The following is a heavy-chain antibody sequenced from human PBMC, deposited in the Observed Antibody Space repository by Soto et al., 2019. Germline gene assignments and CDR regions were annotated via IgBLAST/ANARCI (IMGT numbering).Heavy chain of an antibody. Sequence: ETLALTCLVSGVSVNTDNYYWTWVRRPPGKGLEWIGNIHNNGTTNYNPSLQNRVTLSIDTSKNQYSLQLTSVTAADEALYSCARDISGFSRALDYWGRGTPVTV. CDR3: ARDISGFSRALDY. CDR2: IHNNGTT. J-gene: IGHJ4*02. D-gene: IGHD5-18*01. CDR1: GVSVNTDNYY. V-gene: IGHV4-61*01.